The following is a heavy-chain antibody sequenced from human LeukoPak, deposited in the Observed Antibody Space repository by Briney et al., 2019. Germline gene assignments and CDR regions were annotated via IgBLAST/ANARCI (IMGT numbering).Heavy chain of an antibody. CDR1: GFTFTISA. D-gene: IGHD6-6*01. CDR3: ARGRPSSSYEEYYFDY. CDR2: IVVGSGNT. J-gene: IGHJ4*02. Sequence: ASVTVSFTASGFTFTISAVQWVRQARGQRLEWIGCIVVGSGNTNYAQKFQGRVTITRDMSTSTSYMELSSLRSEDTAVYYCARGRPSSSYEEYYFDYWGQGTLVTVSS. V-gene: IGHV1-58*01.